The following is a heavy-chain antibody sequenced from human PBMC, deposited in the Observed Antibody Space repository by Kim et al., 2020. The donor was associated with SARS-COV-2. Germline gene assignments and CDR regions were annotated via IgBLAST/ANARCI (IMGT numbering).Heavy chain of an antibody. CDR3: ARGQPLDY. V-gene: IGHV4-31*03. CDR1: GGSIRSGGKF. J-gene: IGHJ4*02. Sequence: SETLSLTCSVSGGSIRSGGKFWTWIRQHPAKGLEWIGYISYSGNSHYSPSLRSRVSISLQTSENQFSRELTSVTAADTAVYYCARGQPLDYWGQGIVGTV. D-gene: IGHD2-2*01. CDR2: ISYSGNS.